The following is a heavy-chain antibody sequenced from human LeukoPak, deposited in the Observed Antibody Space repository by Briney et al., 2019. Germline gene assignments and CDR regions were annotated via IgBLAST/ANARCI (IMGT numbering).Heavy chain of an antibody. D-gene: IGHD7-27*01. CDR3: ARAVSTGDLVVDNWFDP. V-gene: IGHV1-69*13. J-gene: IGHJ5*02. CDR2: IIPIFGTA. Sequence: SVKVSCKASGGTFISYAISWVRQAPGQGLEWMGGIIPIFGTANYAQKFQGRVTITADESTSTAYMELSSLRSEDTAVYYCARAVSTGDLVVDNWFDPWGQGTLVTVSS. CDR1: GGTFISYA.